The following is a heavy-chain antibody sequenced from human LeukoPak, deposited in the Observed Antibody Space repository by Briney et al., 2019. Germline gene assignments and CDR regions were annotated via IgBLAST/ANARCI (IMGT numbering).Heavy chain of an antibody. CDR1: GFAFSNYS. CDR2: ISGGGGTI. Sequence: GGSLRLSCAATGFAFSNYSMNWVRQAPGKGLEWVAYISGGGGTIYYADSVKGRFTISRDNAKNSLYLQMDSLRAEDTAVYYCARNQEIDYYDSSGFYWGVEYWGQGTLVTASS. CDR3: ARNQEIDYYDSSGFYWGVEY. J-gene: IGHJ4*02. V-gene: IGHV3-48*01. D-gene: IGHD3-22*01.